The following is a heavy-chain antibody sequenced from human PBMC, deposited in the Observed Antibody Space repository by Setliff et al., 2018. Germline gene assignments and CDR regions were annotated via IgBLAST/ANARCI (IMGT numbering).Heavy chain of an antibody. CDR3: ARHGEESKVTTYLAS. J-gene: IGHJ5*02. CDR1: GVDVIERLYY. V-gene: IGHV4-39*01. CDR2: RYYTGTT. D-gene: IGHD4-17*01. Sequence: SETLSLTCSASGVDVIERLYYWSWVRQSPGKGLEWIGTRYYTGTTFYNLSLESRVAVSLDASEKKFSLNLRSVTTADTAVYYCARHGEESKVTTYLASWGQGTLVTVS.